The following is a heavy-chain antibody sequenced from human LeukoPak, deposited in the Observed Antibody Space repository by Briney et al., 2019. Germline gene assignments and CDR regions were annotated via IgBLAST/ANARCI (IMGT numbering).Heavy chain of an antibody. CDR1: GFTFSSHA. D-gene: IGHD6-19*01. Sequence: PGGSLRLSCAGSGFTFSSHAMSWVRQAPGKGLEWVSLISGSGGSTYYADSVKGRFTIFRDNSENTLYLQMINLRAEDTAVYYCAKDSSGWDSWFDPWGQGTLVTVSS. CDR2: ISGSGGST. V-gene: IGHV3-23*01. J-gene: IGHJ5*02. CDR3: AKDSSGWDSWFDP.